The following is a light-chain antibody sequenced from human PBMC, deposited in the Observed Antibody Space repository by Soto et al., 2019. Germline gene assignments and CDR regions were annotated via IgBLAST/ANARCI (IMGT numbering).Light chain of an antibody. CDR3: QQYHNLWT. V-gene: IGKV3-15*01. Sequence: EIVSTQSPGTLCLSTGERAKLSCTSSHYVYSNVAWFQQRPGQAPRLLIYRASTRTTGTPARFSGSGSGTEFTLTITSLQSEDFALYYCQQYHNLWTCGQGTTVDIK. J-gene: IGKJ1*01. CDR1: HYVYSN. CDR2: RAS.